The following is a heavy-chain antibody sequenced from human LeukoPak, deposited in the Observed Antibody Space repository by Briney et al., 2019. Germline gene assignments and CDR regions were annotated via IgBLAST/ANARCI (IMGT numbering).Heavy chain of an antibody. CDR1: GLDLSNYE. D-gene: IGHD2-15*01. CDR3: ATDKGF. V-gene: IGHV3-48*03. J-gene: IGHJ4*02. CDR2: ITSSGSAT. Sequence: GGSLRLSCAASGLDLSNYEMNWFRQSPGKGLEWASSITSSGSATYYADSVKGRFTISRDNAKNSLYLQMNSLRGEDTAFYYCATDKGFWGQGTLVTVSS.